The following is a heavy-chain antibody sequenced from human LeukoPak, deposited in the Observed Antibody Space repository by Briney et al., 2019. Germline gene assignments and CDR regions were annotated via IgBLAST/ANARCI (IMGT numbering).Heavy chain of an antibody. V-gene: IGHV3-48*01. CDR2: ISASSDST. Sequence: GGSLRLSCSASGFNFNSYSMNWVRQAPGKGLEWVSYISASSDSTYYADSVKGRFTISRDNAKNSLFLQMNSLRAEDTAVYYCAKDLFAPRYSSAPFDYWGQGTLVTVSS. CDR3: AKDLFAPRYSSAPFDY. J-gene: IGHJ4*02. CDR1: GFNFNSYS. D-gene: IGHD6-6*01.